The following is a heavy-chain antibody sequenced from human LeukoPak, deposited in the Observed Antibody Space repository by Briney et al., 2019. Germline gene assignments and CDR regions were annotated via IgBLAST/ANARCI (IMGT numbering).Heavy chain of an antibody. Sequence: SETLSLTCTVSGGSISSYYWSWIRQPPGKGLEWIGYIYYSGSTNYNPSLKSRVTISVDTSKNQFSLKLSSVTAADTAVYYCAGVYCGGGCYNKYYYYMDVWGKGTTVTVSS. CDR1: GGSISSYY. D-gene: IGHD2-21*02. CDR3: AGVYCGGGCYNKYYYYMDV. V-gene: IGHV4-59*01. CDR2: IYYSGST. J-gene: IGHJ6*03.